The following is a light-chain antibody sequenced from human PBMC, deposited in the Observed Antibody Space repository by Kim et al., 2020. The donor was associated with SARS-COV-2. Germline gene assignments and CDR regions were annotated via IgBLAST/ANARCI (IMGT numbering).Light chain of an antibody. J-gene: IGKJ4*01. CDR2: LGS. CDR3: MQALQTPLT. Sequence: PASTSCRSSQSLLHSKGYNYLDWYLQEPGQSPQLLIYLGSNRASGVPVRFSGSGSGTDFTLKISRVEAEDLGVYYCMQALQTPLTFGGGTKVDIK. CDR1: QSLLHSKGYNY. V-gene: IGKV2-28*01.